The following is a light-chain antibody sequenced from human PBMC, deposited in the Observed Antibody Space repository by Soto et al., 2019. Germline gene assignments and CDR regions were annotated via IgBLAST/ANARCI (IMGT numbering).Light chain of an antibody. CDR3: SSYTGGASLLV. CDR2: EVT. V-gene: IGLV2-14*03. J-gene: IGLJ1*01. Sequence: QSVLTQPASVSGSPGQSIIISCTGTSNDFGDSGYVSWYQQYPDKAPKLVIYEVTRRPSGVSPRFSGSRSANTASLAISGLQADDEAVHFCSSYTGGASLLVFGSGTKVTVL. CDR1: SNDFGDSGY.